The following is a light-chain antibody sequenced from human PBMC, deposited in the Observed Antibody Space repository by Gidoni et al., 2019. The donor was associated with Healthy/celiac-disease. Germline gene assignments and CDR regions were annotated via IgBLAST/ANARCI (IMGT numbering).Light chain of an antibody. Sequence: EIVLTQSPGTLSLSPGERATLSCRASQSVSSSYLAWYQEKPGQAPRLRIYGESSRATGIPDRFSGSGSGTDFTLTISRLEPEDFAVYYCQQYGSSSGTFGQGTKVEIK. CDR1: QSVSSSY. CDR2: GES. J-gene: IGKJ1*01. V-gene: IGKV3-20*01. CDR3: QQYGSSSGT.